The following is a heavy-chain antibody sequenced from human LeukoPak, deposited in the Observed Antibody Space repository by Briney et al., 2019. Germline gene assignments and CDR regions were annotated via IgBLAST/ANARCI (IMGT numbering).Heavy chain of an antibody. D-gene: IGHD1-7*01. J-gene: IGHJ4*02. Sequence: GGSLRLSCAASGFTFSSYAMSWVRQAPGKGLEWVSAISGSGGSTYYADSVKGRFTISRDNSKNTLYLQMNSLRAEDTAIYYCARTSGQSNFDYWGQGTLVTVSS. V-gene: IGHV3-23*01. CDR2: ISGSGGST. CDR3: ARTSGQSNFDY. CDR1: GFTFSSYA.